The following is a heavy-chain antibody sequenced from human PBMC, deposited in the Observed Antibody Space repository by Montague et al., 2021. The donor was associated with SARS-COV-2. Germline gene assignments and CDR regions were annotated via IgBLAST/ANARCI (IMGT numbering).Heavy chain of an antibody. CDR1: GFSLSTSGMC. CDR3: ARVSSSWSQDYYSYMDV. J-gene: IGHJ6*03. CDR2: IDWDDDK. D-gene: IGHD6-13*01. V-gene: IGHV2-70*11. Sequence: PALVKPTQTLTLTCTFSGFSLSTSGMCVSWIRQPPGKALEWLARIDWDDDKYYSTSPKTRLTISKDTSKNQVVLTMTNMDPVDTATYYCARVSSSWSQDYYSYMDVWGKGTTVTVSS.